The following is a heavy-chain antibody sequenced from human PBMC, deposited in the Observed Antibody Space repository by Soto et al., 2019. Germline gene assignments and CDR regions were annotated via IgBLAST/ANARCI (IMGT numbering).Heavy chain of an antibody. CDR1: GFTFSSYA. J-gene: IGHJ6*02. V-gene: IGHV3-30-3*01. CDR3: AREGDGSLWFGELLFGYYYYGMDV. D-gene: IGHD3-10*01. Sequence: GGSLRLSCAASGFTFSSYAMHWVRQAPGKGLEWAAVISYDGSNKYYADSVKGRFTISRDNSKNTLYLQMNSLRAEDTAVYYCAREGDGSLWFGELLFGYYYYGMDVWGQGTTVTVSS. CDR2: ISYDGSNK.